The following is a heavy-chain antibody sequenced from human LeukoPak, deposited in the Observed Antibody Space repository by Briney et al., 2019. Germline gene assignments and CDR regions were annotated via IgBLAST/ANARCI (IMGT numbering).Heavy chain of an antibody. D-gene: IGHD6-13*01. CDR1: GFTFSNYW. CDR3: ARDSIRGRPLVAFDI. CDR2: TKQDGSEK. Sequence: PGGSLRLSCAASGFTFSNYWMSWVRQAPGKGLKWVANTKQDGSEKYYVDSVKGRFTISKDNAKNSLYLQMNSLRAEDTAVYYCARDSIRGRPLVAFDIWGQGTMVTVSS. J-gene: IGHJ3*02. V-gene: IGHV3-7*01.